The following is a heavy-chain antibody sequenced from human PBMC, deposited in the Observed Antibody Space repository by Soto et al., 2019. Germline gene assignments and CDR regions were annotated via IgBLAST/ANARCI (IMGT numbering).Heavy chain of an antibody. CDR3: ARDQDYYYGMDV. Sequence: ASGKVSCKASGGTFSSYAISWVRQAPGQGLEWMGWISAYNGNKNYAQKLQGRVTMTTDTSTSTAYMELRSLRSDDTPVYYCARDQDYYYGMDVWGQGTTVTVSS. CDR1: GGTFSSYA. V-gene: IGHV1-18*01. CDR2: ISAYNGNK. J-gene: IGHJ6*02.